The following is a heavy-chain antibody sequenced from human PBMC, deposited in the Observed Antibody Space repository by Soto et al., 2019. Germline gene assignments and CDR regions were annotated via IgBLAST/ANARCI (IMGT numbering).Heavy chain of an antibody. Sequence: QVQLVQSGAEVQKPGSSVKVSCKASGGTFSSYAISWVRQAPGQGLEWMGGIIPIFGTANYAQKFQGRVTITADESTSTAYMELSSLRSEDTSVYYCASLLYCSGGSCYPGLFDPWGQGTLVTVSS. CDR1: GGTFSSYA. CDR2: IIPIFGTA. V-gene: IGHV1-69*01. CDR3: ASLLYCSGGSCYPGLFDP. D-gene: IGHD2-15*01. J-gene: IGHJ5*02.